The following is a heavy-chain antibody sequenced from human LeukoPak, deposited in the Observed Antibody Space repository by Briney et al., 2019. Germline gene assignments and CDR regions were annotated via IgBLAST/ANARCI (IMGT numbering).Heavy chain of an antibody. V-gene: IGHV4-34*01. CDR2: INHSGST. Sequence: SETLSLTCAVYGGSFSGYYWSWIRQRPGKGLEWIGEINHSGSTNYNPSLKSRVTISVDTSKNQFSLKLSSVTAADTAVYYCARGEYFDWFDYWGQGTLVTVSS. D-gene: IGHD3-9*01. J-gene: IGHJ4*02. CDR3: ARGEYFDWFDY. CDR1: GGSFSGYY.